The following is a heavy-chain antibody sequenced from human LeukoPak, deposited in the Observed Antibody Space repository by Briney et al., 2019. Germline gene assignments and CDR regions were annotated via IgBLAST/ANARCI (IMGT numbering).Heavy chain of an antibody. CDR2: SSSTSSTI. V-gene: IGHV3-48*02. Sequence: PGRSLILSGTATGFTFSTYNMNWARQAPGKGLDWVSYSSSTSSTIKYADSVKGRFTSSRDNAKSSLYLQMNSLRDEDTAVYYCARPYNSGWTVGFHLWGQGTMVTVSS. D-gene: IGHD6-19*01. J-gene: IGHJ3*01. CDR1: GFTFSTYN. CDR3: ARPYNSGWTVGFHL.